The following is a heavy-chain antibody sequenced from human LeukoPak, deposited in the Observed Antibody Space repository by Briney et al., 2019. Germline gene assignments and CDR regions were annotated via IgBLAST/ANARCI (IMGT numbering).Heavy chain of an antibody. V-gene: IGHV4-59*01. D-gene: IGHD1-14*01. J-gene: IGHJ5*02. CDR1: GGSISGYY. Sequence: SETLSLTCTVSGGSISGYYWSWTRQPPGKGLEWIGYIYHSGSTNYNPSLKSRVTISIDTAKNQFSLKLTSVTAADTAVYYCARAYNSWFDPWGQGALVTVSS. CDR2: IYHSGST. CDR3: ARAYNSWFDP.